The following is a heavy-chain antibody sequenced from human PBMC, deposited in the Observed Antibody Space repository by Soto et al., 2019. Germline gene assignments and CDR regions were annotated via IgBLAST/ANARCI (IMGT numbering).Heavy chain of an antibody. D-gene: IGHD3-10*01. CDR3: ARSRASGSYYLLDY. CDR2: INPNSGNI. J-gene: IGHJ4*02. V-gene: IGHV1-8*01. Sequence: GASVKVSCNASGNTFTSYDINWVPPATGHGLEWMGWINPNSGNIGYAQKFQGRVTMTRDTAIRTAYMEVSRLRSDDTAVYYCARSRASGSYYLLDYGGQGTLVTVSS. CDR1: GNTFTSYD.